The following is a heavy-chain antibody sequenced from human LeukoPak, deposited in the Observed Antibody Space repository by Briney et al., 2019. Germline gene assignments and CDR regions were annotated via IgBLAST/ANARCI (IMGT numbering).Heavy chain of an antibody. J-gene: IGHJ6*03. CDR1: GGSISSSSYY. CDR3: ARGSYDFWSGYYWYMDV. Sequence: PSETLSLTCTVSGGSISSSSYYWGWIRQPPGKGLEWIGSIYYSGSTYYNPSLKSRVTISVDTSKNQFSLKLSSVTAADTAVYYCARGSYDFWSGYYWYMDVWGKGTTVTVSS. D-gene: IGHD3-3*01. CDR2: IYYSGST. V-gene: IGHV4-39*07.